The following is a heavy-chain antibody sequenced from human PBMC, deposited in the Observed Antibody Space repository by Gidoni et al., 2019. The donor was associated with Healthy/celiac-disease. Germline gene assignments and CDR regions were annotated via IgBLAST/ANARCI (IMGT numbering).Heavy chain of an antibody. J-gene: IGHJ4*02. CDR3: ARGGLHSGYSYGYTEAHFDY. V-gene: IGHV4-34*01. CDR2: INHSGST. Sequence: QVQLQQWGAGLLKPSETLSLTCAVYGWSFSGYYWTWLRQPPGKGLEWIGEINHSGSTNYNPSLKSRVTISVDTSKNQFSLKLSSVTAADTAVYYCARGGLHSGYSYGYTEAHFDYWGQGTLVTVSS. CDR1: GWSFSGYY. D-gene: IGHD5-18*01.